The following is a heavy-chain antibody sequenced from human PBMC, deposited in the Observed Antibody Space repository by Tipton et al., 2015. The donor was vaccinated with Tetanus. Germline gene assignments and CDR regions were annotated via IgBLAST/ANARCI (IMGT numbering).Heavy chain of an antibody. CDR2: IYYRGST. J-gene: IGHJ4*02. CDR3: ARGDGSTLHY. V-gene: IGHV4-59*01. D-gene: IGHD5-24*01. Sequence: TLSLTCTVSGGSISTYYWSWIRQPPGKGLEWIGYIYYRGSTNYYPSLKSRVTMSVDTSKNQFSLNLSSVTAADTAVYYCARGDGSTLHYWGQGILVTVSS. CDR1: GGSISTYY.